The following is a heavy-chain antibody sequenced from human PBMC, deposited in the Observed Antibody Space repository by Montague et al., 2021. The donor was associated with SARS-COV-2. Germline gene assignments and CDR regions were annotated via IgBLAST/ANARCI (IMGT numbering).Heavy chain of an antibody. V-gene: IGHV3-7*04. CDR3: ARGPWEGELLWHDGLDI. D-gene: IGHD1-26*01. J-gene: IGHJ3*02. Sequence: SLRLSCAASGFTFSSYWMSWVRQAPGKGLEWVANIKQDGSEKYYVDSVKGRFTISRDNAKNSLYLQMNSLRAEDTAVYYCARGPWEGELLWHDGLDIWGQGTMVTVPS. CDR2: IKQDGSEK. CDR1: GFTFSSYW.